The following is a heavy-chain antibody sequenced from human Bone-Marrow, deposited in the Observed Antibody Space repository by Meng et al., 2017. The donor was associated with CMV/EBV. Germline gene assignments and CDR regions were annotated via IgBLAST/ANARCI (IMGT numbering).Heavy chain of an antibody. CDR2: INSDGSST. V-gene: IGHV3-74*01. D-gene: IGHD6-13*01. CDR3: AKDRVAAAGIYDDY. J-gene: IGHJ4*02. Sequence: GGSLRLSCAASGFTFSSYSMNWVRQAPGKGLVWVSRINSDGSSTSYADSVKGRFTISRDNAKNTLYLQMNSLRAEDTAVYYCAKDRVAAAGIYDDYWGQGTLVTVSS. CDR1: GFTFSSYS.